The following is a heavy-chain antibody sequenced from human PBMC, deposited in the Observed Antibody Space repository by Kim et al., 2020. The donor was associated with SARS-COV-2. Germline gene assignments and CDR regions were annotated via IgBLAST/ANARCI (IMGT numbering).Heavy chain of an antibody. V-gene: IGHV3-23*01. CDR1: GFTFSTYA. CDR2: ISAGGDYT. Sequence: GGSLRLSCAASGFTFSTYAMTWVRQAPGRGLEWVSTISAGGDYTYYADSVKGRCTISRDNSKNTLYLQMNSLSAEDTAVYYCAKEEGWLAYFDYWGQGTLVTVSS. J-gene: IGHJ4*02. CDR3: AKEEGWLAYFDY. D-gene: IGHD6-19*01.